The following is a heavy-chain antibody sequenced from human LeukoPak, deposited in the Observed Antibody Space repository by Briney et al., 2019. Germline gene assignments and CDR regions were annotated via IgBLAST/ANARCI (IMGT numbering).Heavy chain of an antibody. V-gene: IGHV4-59*01. CDR3: ARDLPYCSGGSCSA. D-gene: IGHD2-15*01. Sequence: SETLSLTCTVSGGSISSYYWSWIRQPPGKGLEWIGYIYYSGSTNYNPSLKSRVTISVDTSKNPFSLKLSSATAADTAVYYCARDLPYCSGGSCSAWGQGTLVTVSS. CDR1: GGSISSYY. CDR2: IYYSGST. J-gene: IGHJ5*02.